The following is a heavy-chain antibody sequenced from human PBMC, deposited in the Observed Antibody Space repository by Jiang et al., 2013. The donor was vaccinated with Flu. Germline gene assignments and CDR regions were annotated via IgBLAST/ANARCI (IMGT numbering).Heavy chain of an antibody. J-gene: IGHJ4*02. V-gene: IGHV2-5*01. CDR3: ALGYRSTYFSY. Sequence: LIYWNDDKHYSPSLKSRLTITKDTSKNQVVLTMTNMDPVDTATYYCALGYRSTYFSYWGQGTLVTVSS. D-gene: IGHD6-13*01. CDR2: IYWNDDK.